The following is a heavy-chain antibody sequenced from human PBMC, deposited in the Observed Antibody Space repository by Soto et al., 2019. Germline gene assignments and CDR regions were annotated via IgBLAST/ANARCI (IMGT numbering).Heavy chain of an antibody. CDR1: GGSISSYY. CDR2: IYYSGST. V-gene: IGHV4-59*01. Sequence: SETLSLTCTVSGGSISSYYWSWIRQPPGKGLEWIGYIYYSGSTNCNPSLKSRVTISVDTSKNQFSLKLSSVTAADTAVYYCARGGAFDIWGQGTMVTVSS. CDR3: ARGGAFDI. J-gene: IGHJ3*02.